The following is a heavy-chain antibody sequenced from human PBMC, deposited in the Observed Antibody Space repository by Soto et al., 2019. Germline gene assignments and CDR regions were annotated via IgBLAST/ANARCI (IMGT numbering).Heavy chain of an antibody. CDR1: GYSFITHW. CDR2: INPADSDI. D-gene: IGHD3-22*01. V-gene: IGHV5-51*01. CDR3: TRPQSSGWYDF. J-gene: IGHJ5*01. Sequence: PGESLKISCKGSGYSFITHWIAWVRQMPGEGLEWMGIINPADSDIRYSPSFQGQVTISVDKSINTAYLQWSSLKASDTATYYCTRPQSSGWYDFWGQGTLVTVPQ.